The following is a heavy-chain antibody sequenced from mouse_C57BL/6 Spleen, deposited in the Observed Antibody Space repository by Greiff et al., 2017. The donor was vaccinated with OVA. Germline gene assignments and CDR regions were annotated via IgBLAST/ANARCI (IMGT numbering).Heavy chain of an antibody. D-gene: IGHD2-3*01. CDR1: GYSITSGYY. CDR2: ISYDGSN. CDR3: ARRGYDPAWFAY. J-gene: IGHJ3*01. Sequence: EVQVVESGPGLVKPSQSLSLTCSVTGYSITSGYYWNWIRQFPGNKLEWMGYISYDGSNNYNPSLKNRISITRDTSKNQFFLKLNSVTTEDTATYYCARRGYDPAWFAYWGQGTLVTVSA. V-gene: IGHV3-6*01.